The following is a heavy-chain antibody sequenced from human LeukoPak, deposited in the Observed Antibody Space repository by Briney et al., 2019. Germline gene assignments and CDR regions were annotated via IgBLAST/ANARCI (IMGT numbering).Heavy chain of an antibody. D-gene: IGHD3-16*02. Sequence: GGSLRLSCAASGFIFSKYGMHWVRQAPGKWLEWVTVISFDGTNKYYADSVKGRFTISRDSSQNTLYLQMDSLRAEDTAVYYCARGTRVISLYYYYMDVWGKGTTVTISS. CDR3: ARGTRVISLYYYYMDV. V-gene: IGHV3-30*03. J-gene: IGHJ6*03. CDR2: ISFDGTNK. CDR1: GFIFSKYG.